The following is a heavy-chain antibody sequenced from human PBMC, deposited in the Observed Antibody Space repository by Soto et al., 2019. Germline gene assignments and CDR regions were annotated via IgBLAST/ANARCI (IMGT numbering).Heavy chain of an antibody. D-gene: IGHD6-13*01. CDR3: ASQHSSRAFDY. CDR1: GFTFSSYW. Sequence: GGSLRLSCAASGFTFSSYWMHWVRQAPGKGLVWVSRINSDGSSTTYADSVKGRFTISRDNAKNTVYLQMNSLRAEDTAVYYCASQHSSRAFDYWGQGTLVTVSS. V-gene: IGHV3-74*01. CDR2: INSDGSST. J-gene: IGHJ4*02.